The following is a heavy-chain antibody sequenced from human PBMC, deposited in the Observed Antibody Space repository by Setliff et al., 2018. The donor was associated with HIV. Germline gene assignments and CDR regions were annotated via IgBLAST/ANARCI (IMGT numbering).Heavy chain of an antibody. CDR2: VHSSGST. V-gene: IGHV4-59*02. J-gene: IGHJ5*02. CDR3: ARYTSKVDWFDP. CDR1: GSSVTNNY. Sequence: KASETLSLTCTVSGSSVTNNYWSWIRQAPGKGLEWLGYVHSSGSTNYNPSLKSRVTMSVDTSKNQLSLKVASVTAADTAVYYCARYTSKVDWFDPWGQGTLVTVSS. D-gene: IGHD2-2*02.